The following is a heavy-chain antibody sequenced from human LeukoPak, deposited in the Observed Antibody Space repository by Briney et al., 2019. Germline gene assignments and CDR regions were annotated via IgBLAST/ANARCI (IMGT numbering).Heavy chain of an antibody. CDR1: EFTVTSNY. CDR3: ARFTRVLGMDV. V-gene: IGHV3-53*04. D-gene: IGHD3-10*01. J-gene: IGHJ6*02. CDR2: IYSDGTT. Sequence: GGSLRLSCAASEFTVTSNYMSWVRQAPGKGLEWVSVIYSDGTTNYADSAKGRFTISRHNSKNTLYLQMNSLRPEDTAVYYCARFTRVLGMDVWGQGATVTVSS.